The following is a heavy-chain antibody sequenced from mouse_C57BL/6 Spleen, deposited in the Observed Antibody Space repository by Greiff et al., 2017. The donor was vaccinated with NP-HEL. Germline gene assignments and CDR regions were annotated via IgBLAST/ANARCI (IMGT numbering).Heavy chain of an antibody. CDR1: GFNIKDYY. CDR3: TADYGSSYERDY. D-gene: IGHD1-1*01. J-gene: IGHJ2*01. CDR2: IDPEDGDT. V-gene: IGHV14-1*01. Sequence: VQLQQSGAELVRPGASVKLSCTASGFNIKDYYMHWVKQRPEQGLEWIGRIDPEDGDTEYAPKFQGRATMTADTSSNTAYLQLSSLTAEDTADYYCTADYGSSYERDYWGQGTTLTVSS.